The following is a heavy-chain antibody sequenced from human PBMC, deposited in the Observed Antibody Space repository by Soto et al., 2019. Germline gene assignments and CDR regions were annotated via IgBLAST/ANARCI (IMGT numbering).Heavy chain of an antibody. CDR3: ARDLGSNYYDSSGYYGGFDP. J-gene: IGHJ5*02. Sequence: SGGXXXXXXIXWVRQAPGQGLEWMGGIIPIFGTANYAQKFQGRVTITADESTSTAYMELSSLRSEDTAVYYCARDLGSNYYDSSGYYGGFDPWGQGTLVTVSS. CDR2: IIPIFGTA. D-gene: IGHD3-22*01. CDR1: GGXXXXXX. V-gene: IGHV1-69*01.